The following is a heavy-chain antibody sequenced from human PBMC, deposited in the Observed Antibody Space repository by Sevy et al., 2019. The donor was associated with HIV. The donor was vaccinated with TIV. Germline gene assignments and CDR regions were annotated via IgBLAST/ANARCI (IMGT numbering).Heavy chain of an antibody. D-gene: IGHD6-13*01. CDR3: TREASAAGTSVGLDV. J-gene: IGHJ6*02. CDR2: ISNRSGYI. V-gene: IGHV3-21*01. Sequence: GGSLRLSCVGSGFNFNKHFMVWVRQAPGRGLQWVSSISNRSGYIFYSDSVRGRFTISRDNAKNSLFLEMNNLGVEDTAAYYCTREASAAGTSVGLDVWGQGTTVTVSS. CDR1: GFNFNKHF.